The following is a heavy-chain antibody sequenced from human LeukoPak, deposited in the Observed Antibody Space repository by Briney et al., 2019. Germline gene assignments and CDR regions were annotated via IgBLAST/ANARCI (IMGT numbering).Heavy chain of an antibody. CDR3: ARDRPDGYCSGGSCSPSAYYYYGMDV. J-gene: IGHJ6*02. CDR2: ISAYNGNT. V-gene: IGHV1-18*01. D-gene: IGHD2-15*01. Sequence: GASVKVSCKASGYTFTSYGISWVRQAPGQGLEWMGWISAYNGNTNYAQKLQGRVTMTTDTSTSTAYMELRSLRSDDTAVYYCARDRPDGYCSGGSCSPSAYYYYGMDVWGQGTTVTVSS. CDR1: GYTFTSYG.